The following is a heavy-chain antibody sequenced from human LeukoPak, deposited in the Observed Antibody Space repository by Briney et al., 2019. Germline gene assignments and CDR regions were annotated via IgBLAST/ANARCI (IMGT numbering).Heavy chain of an antibody. Sequence: SETLSLTCAVSGYSISSGYYWGWIRQPPGKGLEWIGSIYHSGSTYYNPSLKSRVTISVDTSKNQFSLKLSSVTAADTAVYYCARQPYDSSGLNWFDPWGQGTLVTVSS. D-gene: IGHD3-22*01. CDR3: ARQPYDSSGLNWFDP. CDR1: GYSISSGYY. J-gene: IGHJ5*02. CDR2: IYHSGST. V-gene: IGHV4-38-2*01.